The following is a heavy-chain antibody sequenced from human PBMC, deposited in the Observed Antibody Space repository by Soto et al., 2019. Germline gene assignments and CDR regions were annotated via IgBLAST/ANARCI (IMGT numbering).Heavy chain of an antibody. CDR1: GFTFSDYY. CDR2: ISSRSSTI. Sequence: QVQLVESGGCLVKPGGSLRLSCAASGFTFSDYYMSWIRQAPGKGLEWVSYISSRSSTIFYADSVKGRFTISRDNVKNSLYLQMNSLRAEDAAVYYCASGTNGAFFVYWGQGILVTFSA. J-gene: IGHJ4*02. V-gene: IGHV3-11*01. CDR3: ASGTNGAFFVY. D-gene: IGHD2-8*01.